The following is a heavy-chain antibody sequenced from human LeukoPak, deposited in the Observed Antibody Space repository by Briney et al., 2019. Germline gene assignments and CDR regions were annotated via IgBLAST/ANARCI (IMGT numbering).Heavy chain of an antibody. Sequence: GGSLRLSCAASGFTFSSYDMHWVRQATGKGLEWVSAIGTAGDTYYPGSVKGRFTISRENAKNSLYLQMNSLRAGGTAVYYCARASYLFTAFDIWGQGTMVTVSS. J-gene: IGHJ3*02. CDR1: GFTFSSYD. CDR2: IGTAGDT. D-gene: IGHD2/OR15-2a*01. V-gene: IGHV3-13*01. CDR3: ARASYLFTAFDI.